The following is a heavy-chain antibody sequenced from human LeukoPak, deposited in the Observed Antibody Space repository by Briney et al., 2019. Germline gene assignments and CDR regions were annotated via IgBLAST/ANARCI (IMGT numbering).Heavy chain of an antibody. CDR3: ARVGYSGYGYGDYGCLDY. V-gene: IGHV3-30*04. Sequence: GGSLRLSCAASGFTFSSYAMHWVRQAPGKGLEWVAVISYDGSNKYYADSVKGRFTISRDNSKNTLYLQMNSLRAEDTAVYYCARVGYSGYGYGDYGCLDYWGQGTLVTVSS. J-gene: IGHJ4*02. CDR2: ISYDGSNK. CDR1: GFTFSSYA. D-gene: IGHD5-12*01.